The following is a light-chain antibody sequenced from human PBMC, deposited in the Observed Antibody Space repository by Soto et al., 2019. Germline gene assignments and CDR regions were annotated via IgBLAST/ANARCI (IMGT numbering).Light chain of an antibody. CDR2: AAS. CDR1: QSTGSQ. J-gene: IGKJ2*01. Sequence: DIQMTQSPSSLSASVGDRVTITCRASQSTGSQLNWYQQKPGKAPKLLIYAASSLQSGVPSRFSGSGSETNFTLTTSILQREDFATYYCQQSLTFPYTFGQGTKMEIK. V-gene: IGKV1-39*01. CDR3: QQSLTFPYT.